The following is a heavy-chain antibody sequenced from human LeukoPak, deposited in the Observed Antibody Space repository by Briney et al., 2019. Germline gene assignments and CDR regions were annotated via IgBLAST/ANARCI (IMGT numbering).Heavy chain of an antibody. D-gene: IGHD3-22*01. V-gene: IGHV5-51*03. J-gene: IGHJ4*02. Sequence: KPGESLKISCKGCGYSFTSYWIGWERQMPGKGLEWMGIIYPGDSDTRYSPSFQGQVTISADKSISTAYLQWSSLKASDTAMYYCARKYSYDSSGYLFDYWGQGTLVTVSS. CDR2: IYPGDSDT. CDR1: GYSFTSYW. CDR3: ARKYSYDSSGYLFDY.